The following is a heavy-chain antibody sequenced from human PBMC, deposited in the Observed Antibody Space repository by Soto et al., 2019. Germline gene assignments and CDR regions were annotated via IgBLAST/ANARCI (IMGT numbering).Heavy chain of an antibody. CDR2: IIPIFGTA. D-gene: IGHD3-10*01. J-gene: IGHJ6*02. Sequence: ASVKVSCKASGGTFSSYAISWVRQAPGQGLEWMGGIIPIFGTANYAQKFQGRVTITADESTSTAYMELSSLRSEDTAVYYCASGGSGAEHFMDVWGQGTTVTVSS. V-gene: IGHV1-69*13. CDR3: ASGGSGAEHFMDV. CDR1: GGTFSSYA.